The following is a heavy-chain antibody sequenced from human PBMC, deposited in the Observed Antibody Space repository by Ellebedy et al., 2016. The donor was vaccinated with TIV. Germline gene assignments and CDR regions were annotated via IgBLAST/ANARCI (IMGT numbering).Heavy chain of an antibody. V-gene: IGHV1-18*01. Sequence: ASVKVSCKASGYAFSSYGISWARQAPGQGLEWVAWISAYTGETDYAQKFQGRVTGTTDTSTNTAYMELRSLRAADTAVYYCARDMVQGVVAKYVWFEYWGQGTQVTVSS. CDR1: GYAFSSYG. D-gene: IGHD3-10*01. J-gene: IGHJ4*02. CDR3: ARDMVQGVVAKYVWFEY. CDR2: ISAYTGET.